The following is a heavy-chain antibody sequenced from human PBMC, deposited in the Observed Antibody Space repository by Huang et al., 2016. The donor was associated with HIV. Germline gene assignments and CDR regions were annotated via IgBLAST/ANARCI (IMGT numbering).Heavy chain of an antibody. J-gene: IGHJ5*02. V-gene: IGHV3-21*02. CDR3: AYQQWLVGGLNH. D-gene: IGHD6-19*01. Sequence: EVELVESGGGLVKPGGSLRLSCAASGFAFSSYGMNWVRQAPGKGLGWVSFIGRDSSYIYDADSVKGRVTISRDNAKSSIYLQLDSLRAEDTAVYYCAYQQWLVGGLNHWGQGTLVVVSS. CDR1: GFAFSSYG. CDR2: IGRDSSYI.